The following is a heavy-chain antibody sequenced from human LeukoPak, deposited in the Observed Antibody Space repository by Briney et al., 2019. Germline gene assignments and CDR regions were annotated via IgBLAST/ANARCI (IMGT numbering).Heavy chain of an antibody. Sequence: PSQTLSLTCTVSGGSISSGGYYWSWIRQHPGRGLEWSGYIYYSGSTNYNPSLKSRFTISVDTSKNQFSLKLSSVTAADTAVYYCARETYQGAFDIWGQGTMVTVSS. CDR3: ARETYQGAFDI. CDR1: GGSISSGGYY. CDR2: IYYSGST. V-gene: IGHV4-31*03. J-gene: IGHJ3*02.